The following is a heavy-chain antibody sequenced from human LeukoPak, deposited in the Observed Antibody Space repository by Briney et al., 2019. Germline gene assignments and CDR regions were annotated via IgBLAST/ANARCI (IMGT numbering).Heavy chain of an antibody. CDR3: TRSFDY. CDR1: GFSFSSYA. Sequence: PGGSLRLSCAASGFSFSSYAMHWVRQAPGKGLEWVAVMSYDGTNKYYADSVKGRFTISRDNAKNTLYLQMNSLRAEDTAVYYCTRSFDYWGQGTLVTVSS. CDR2: MSYDGTNK. J-gene: IGHJ4*02. V-gene: IGHV3-30*04.